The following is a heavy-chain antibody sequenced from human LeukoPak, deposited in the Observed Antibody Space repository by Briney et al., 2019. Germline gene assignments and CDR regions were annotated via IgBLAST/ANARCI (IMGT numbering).Heavy chain of an antibody. Sequence: GGSLRLSCAASGFTFSDHYMSWIRQTPGKGLQWISRITHTGSPIYYADSVKGRFTISRDNAKNSLYLQMNSLRAEDTAVHYCARDPDTSSKVDYWGQGTLVTVSS. CDR2: ITHTGSPI. D-gene: IGHD6-6*01. V-gene: IGHV3-11*01. J-gene: IGHJ4*02. CDR3: ARDPDTSSKVDY. CDR1: GFTFSDHY.